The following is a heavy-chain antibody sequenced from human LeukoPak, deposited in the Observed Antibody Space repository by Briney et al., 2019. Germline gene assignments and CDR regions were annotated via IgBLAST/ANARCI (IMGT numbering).Heavy chain of an antibody. V-gene: IGHV4-59*08. CDR3: ARAITFGGVIVLRGGRFDY. CDR1: GGSISNYY. CDR2: IYYRGST. D-gene: IGHD3-16*02. Sequence: SETLSLTCTVSGGSISNYYWSWIRQPPEKGLEWIGYIYYRGSTKYNPSLQSRATISVDTSQNQFSLKLSSVTVADTAVYYCARAITFGGVIVLRGGRFDYWGQGTLVTVSS. J-gene: IGHJ4*02.